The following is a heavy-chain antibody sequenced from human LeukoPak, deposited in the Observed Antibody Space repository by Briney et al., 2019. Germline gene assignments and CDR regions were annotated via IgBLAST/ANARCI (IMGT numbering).Heavy chain of an antibody. V-gene: IGHV4-59*01. D-gene: IGHD3-16*01. CDR1: GGSISDYY. Sequence: SETLSLTCTVSGGSISDYYWSWIRQPPGSELEWIGYTYYSGSTNYNPSFKSRVTISVDTSKNQFSLKLSSVTAADTAVYYCARTHFKGGSGNYYFDYWGQGTLAIVSS. CDR2: TYYSGST. J-gene: IGHJ4*02. CDR3: ARTHFKGGSGNYYFDY.